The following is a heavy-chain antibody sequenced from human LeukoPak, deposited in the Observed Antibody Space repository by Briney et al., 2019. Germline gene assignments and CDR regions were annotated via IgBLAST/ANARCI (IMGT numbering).Heavy chain of an antibody. Sequence: GRSLRLSCAASGFTFSSYAMHWVRQAPGKGLEWVAVISYDGSNKYYADPVKGRFTISRDNSKNTLYLQMNSLRAEDTAVYYCARDALYSGYDYSDYWGQGTLVTVSS. CDR3: ARDALYSGYDYSDY. CDR2: ISYDGSNK. CDR1: GFTFSSYA. V-gene: IGHV3-30*04. D-gene: IGHD5-12*01. J-gene: IGHJ4*02.